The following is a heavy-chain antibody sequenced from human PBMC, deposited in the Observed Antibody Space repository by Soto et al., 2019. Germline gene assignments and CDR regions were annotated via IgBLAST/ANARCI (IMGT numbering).Heavy chain of an antibody. CDR3: ANGHYYGLAG. CDR2: IMPGSSHI. CDR1: GFTFSIYS. V-gene: IGHV3-48*01. Sequence: PGGSLRLSCAASGFTFSIYSMNWVRQAPGKGLEWVSYIMPGSSHIFYADSVKGRFTISRDNAKNSLYLQMNSLRAEDTAVYYCANGHYYGLAGCGQGTLVTVAS. J-gene: IGHJ1*01. D-gene: IGHD4-17*01.